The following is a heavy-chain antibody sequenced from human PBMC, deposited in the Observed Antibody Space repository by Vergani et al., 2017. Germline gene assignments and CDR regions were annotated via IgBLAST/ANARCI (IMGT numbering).Heavy chain of an antibody. CDR1: GGSISSGGYS. D-gene: IGHD5-18*01. CDR3: ARVGVDTAMVRFGTFDP. V-gene: IGHV4-30-2*01. Sequence: QLQLQESGSGLVKPSQTLSLTCAVSGGSISSGGYSWSWIRQPPGKGLEWIGYIYHSGSTYYNPSLKSRVTISVDRSKNQFSLKLSSVTAADTAVYYCARVGVDTAMVRFGTFDPWGQGTLVTVSS. CDR2: IYHSGST. J-gene: IGHJ5*02.